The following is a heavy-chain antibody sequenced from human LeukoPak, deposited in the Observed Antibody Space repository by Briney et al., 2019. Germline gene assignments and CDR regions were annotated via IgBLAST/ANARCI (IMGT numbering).Heavy chain of an antibody. CDR3: ARGGYCSGGSCSNYYYYGMDV. Sequence: PSETLSLTCTVSGGSISSGSYYWSWIRQPAGKGLEWIGRIYTSGSTNYNPSLKSRVTISVDTSKNQFSLKLSSVTAADTAVYYCARGGYCSGGSCSNYYYYGMDVWGKGTTVTVSS. CDR1: GGSISSGSYY. CDR2: IYTSGST. D-gene: IGHD2-15*01. V-gene: IGHV4-61*02. J-gene: IGHJ6*04.